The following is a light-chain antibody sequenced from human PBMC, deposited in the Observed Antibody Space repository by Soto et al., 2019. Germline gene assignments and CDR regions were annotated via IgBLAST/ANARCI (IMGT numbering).Light chain of an antibody. J-gene: IGKJ1*01. V-gene: IGKV3D-15*01. CDR3: QQYNNWLWT. CDR2: DAS. CDR1: QSVNSK. Sequence: EIVMTQSPATLSVSPGDRVTLSCRASQSVNSKLAWYQHNPGQAPRLLIYDASTRATGIPVRFRGSGSGTEFTLTISSLQSEDFPFYYCQQYNNWLWTFGQGTKLQIK.